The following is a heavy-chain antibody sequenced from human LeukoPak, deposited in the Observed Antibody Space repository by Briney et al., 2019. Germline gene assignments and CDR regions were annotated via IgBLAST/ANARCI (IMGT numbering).Heavy chain of an antibody. CDR3: ATDSRFLEWLSNSDAFDI. V-gene: IGHV1-24*01. CDR1: GYTLTELS. J-gene: IGHJ3*02. Sequence: ASVKVSCKVSGYTLTELSMHWVRQAPGKGLEWMGGFDPEDGETIYAQKFQGRVTMTEDTSTDTAYMELSSLRSEDTAVYYCATDSRFLEWLSNSDAFDIWGQGTMVTVPS. CDR2: FDPEDGET. D-gene: IGHD3-3*01.